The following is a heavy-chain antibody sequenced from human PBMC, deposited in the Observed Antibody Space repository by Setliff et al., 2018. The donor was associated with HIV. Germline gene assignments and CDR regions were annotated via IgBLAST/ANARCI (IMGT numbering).Heavy chain of an antibody. D-gene: IGHD6-19*01. CDR1: GFTFSSYG. J-gene: IGHJ4*02. V-gene: IGHV3-7*01. Sequence: GGSLRLSCAASGFTFSSYGMSWVRQAPGKGPEWVANIKTDGSEKFYVDSVKGRFTISRDNAKNSLYLQMNSLRAEDTAVYFCARDVAVAGTEFWGQGTLVTVSS. CDR3: ARDVAVAGTEF. CDR2: IKTDGSEK.